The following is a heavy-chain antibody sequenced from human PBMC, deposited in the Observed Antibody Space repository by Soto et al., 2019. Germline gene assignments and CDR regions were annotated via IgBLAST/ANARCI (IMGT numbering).Heavy chain of an antibody. J-gene: IGHJ5*02. V-gene: IGHV1-69*13. Sequence: GASVKVSCKASGGTFSSYAISWVRQAPGQGLGWMGGIIPIFGTANYAQKFQGRVTITADESTSTAYMELSSLRSEDTAVYYCARRRVTNWHWFDPWGQGTLVTVSS. CDR1: GGTFSSYA. D-gene: IGHD4-4*01. CDR3: ARRRVTNWHWFDP. CDR2: IIPIFGTA.